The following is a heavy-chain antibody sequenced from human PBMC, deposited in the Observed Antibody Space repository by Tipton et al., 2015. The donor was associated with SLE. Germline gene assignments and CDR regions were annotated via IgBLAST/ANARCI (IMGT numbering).Heavy chain of an antibody. Sequence: TLSLTCSVSGGAISSGGYYWGWIRQPPSKELEWIGNAYYTGSTYYSPSLRSRVTISVDTSKNQFSLTLSSVTAADTAVYYCARLPREWEVNAPYYYFYYVDVWGKGTPVTVSS. J-gene: IGHJ6*03. CDR1: GGAISSGGYY. CDR3: ARLPREWEVNAPYYYFYYVDV. D-gene: IGHD1-26*01. CDR2: AYYTGST. V-gene: IGHV4-39*01.